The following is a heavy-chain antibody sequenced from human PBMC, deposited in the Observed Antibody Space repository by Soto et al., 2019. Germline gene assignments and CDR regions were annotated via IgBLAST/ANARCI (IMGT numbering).Heavy chain of an antibody. CDR3: AKDPGRVTIFGVVAGMDV. Sequence: PGGSLRLSCAASGFTFSSYGMHWVRQAPGKGLEWVAGISYDGSNKYYADSVKGRFTISRDNSKSTLYLQMNSLRAEDTAVYYCAKDPGRVTIFGVVAGMDVWGQGTTVTVSS. D-gene: IGHD3-3*01. CDR2: ISYDGSNK. J-gene: IGHJ6*02. V-gene: IGHV3-30*18. CDR1: GFTFSSYG.